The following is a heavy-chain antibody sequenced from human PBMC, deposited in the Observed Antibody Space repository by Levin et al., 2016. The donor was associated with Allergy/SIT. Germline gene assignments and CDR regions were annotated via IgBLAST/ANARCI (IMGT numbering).Heavy chain of an antibody. V-gene: IGHV4-59*01. Sequence: SETLSLTCTVSGGSLENDWWTWIRQPPGQGLEWIGSINDSGRTNYNPSLKSRVSISVDTSNKQFSLRLSSVTAADTAVYYCATLRGMTRHCSSVTCYAGIYNLWGLGTKVTVSS. D-gene: IGHD2-2*01. CDR2: INDSGRT. CDR1: GGSLENDW. CDR3: ATLRGMTRHCSSVTCYAGIYNL. J-gene: IGHJ3*01.